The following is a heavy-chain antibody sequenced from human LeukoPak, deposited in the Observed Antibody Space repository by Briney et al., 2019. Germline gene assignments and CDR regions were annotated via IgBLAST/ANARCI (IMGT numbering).Heavy chain of an antibody. V-gene: IGHV4-61*08. D-gene: IGHD2-15*01. CDR3: ARDLLLGYCSGGSCYPEAFDI. Sequence: SETLSLTCTVSGGSISSGDYYWSWIRQPPGKGLEWIGYIYYSGSTNYNPSLKSRVTISVDTSKNQFSLKLSSVTAADTAVYYCARDLLLGYCSGGSCYPEAFDIWGQGTMVTVSS. J-gene: IGHJ3*02. CDR1: GGSISSGDYY. CDR2: IYYSGST.